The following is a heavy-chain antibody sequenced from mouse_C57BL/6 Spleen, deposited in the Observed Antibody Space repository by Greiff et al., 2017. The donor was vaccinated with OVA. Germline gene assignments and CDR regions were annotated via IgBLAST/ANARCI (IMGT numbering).Heavy chain of an antibody. CDR2: INPNNGGT. Sequence: LVEPGASVKISCKASGYTFTDYYMNWVKQSHGKSLEWIGDINPNNGGTSYNQKFKGKATLTVDKSSSTAYMELRSLTSEDSAVYYCYYGGYWGQGTTLTVSS. CDR1: GYTFTDYY. D-gene: IGHD1-1*01. V-gene: IGHV1-26*01. CDR3: YYGGY. J-gene: IGHJ2*01.